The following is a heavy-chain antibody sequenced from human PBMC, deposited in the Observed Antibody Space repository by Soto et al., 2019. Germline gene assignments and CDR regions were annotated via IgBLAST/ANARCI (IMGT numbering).Heavy chain of an antibody. CDR2: IYDTGST. D-gene: IGHD2-2*01. CDR3: ARGYASHDY. Sequence: PSETLFLTCTVSGASISTYYWSWIRQPPGKGLEWIGYIYDTGSTNYNPSLKSRVTISVDTSKNQFSLKLSSVTAADTAVYYCARGYASHDYWGQGTLVTVSS. CDR1: GASISTYY. J-gene: IGHJ4*02. V-gene: IGHV4-59*01.